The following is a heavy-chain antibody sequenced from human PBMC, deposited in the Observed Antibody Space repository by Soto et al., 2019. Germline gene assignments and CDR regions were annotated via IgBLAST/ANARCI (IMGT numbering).Heavy chain of an antibody. CDR1: GFTFSSYA. CDR3: AKRPSVVGTPTPSYYLDY. J-gene: IGHJ4*02. CDR2: ISGSGGST. V-gene: IGHV3-23*01. D-gene: IGHD2-21*02. Sequence: PGGFLRLSCAVSGFTFSSYAMSWIRQAPGMGLEWGSGISGSGGSTNFADSVKGRFTIPRDNSKNTLYLQMHSLRAEDTAVYYCAKRPSVVGTPTPSYYLDYWGQGTLVTVSS.